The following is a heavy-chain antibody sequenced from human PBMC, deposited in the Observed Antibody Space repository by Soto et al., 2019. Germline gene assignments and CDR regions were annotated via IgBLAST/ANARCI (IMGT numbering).Heavy chain of an antibody. Sequence: GGSLRLSCVASGFSFSNYCMHWVRQVPGKGLVWVSHINSDGSSTGYADSVKGRFTISRDNANNTLYVQMNSLRAEDTAVYYCARGGDTGARPISSWGQGTQV. CDR2: INSDGSST. CDR3: ARGGDTGARPISS. J-gene: IGHJ5*02. D-gene: IGHD6-6*01. CDR1: GFSFSNYC. V-gene: IGHV3-74*01.